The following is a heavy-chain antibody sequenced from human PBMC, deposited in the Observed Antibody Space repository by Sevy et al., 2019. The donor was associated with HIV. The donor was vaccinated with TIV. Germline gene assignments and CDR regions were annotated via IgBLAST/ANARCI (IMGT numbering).Heavy chain of an antibody. V-gene: IGHV1-24*01. Sequence: ASVKVSCNVSGYRLSELSTYWVRQTPAKGLEGMGGFDPQYDDPIYAQNFQGRVTMTEDTSTDTAYMELSSLTSEDTVVYYCATLIVGTSYLRLWGPGTLVTVSS. CDR2: FDPQYDDP. J-gene: IGHJ4*02. D-gene: IGHD1-26*01. CDR1: GYRLSELS. CDR3: ATLIVGTSYLRL.